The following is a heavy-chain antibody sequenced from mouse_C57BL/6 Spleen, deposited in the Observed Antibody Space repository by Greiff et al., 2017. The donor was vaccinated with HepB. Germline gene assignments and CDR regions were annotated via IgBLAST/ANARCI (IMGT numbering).Heavy chain of an antibody. Sequence: VQRVESGAELARPGASVKLSCKASGYTFTSYGISWVKQRTGQGLEWIGEIYPRSGNTYYNEKFKGKATLTADKSSSTAYMELRSLTSEDSAVYFCAREGIYYGNYVHYFDYWGQGTTLTVSS. CDR2: IYPRSGNT. J-gene: IGHJ2*01. D-gene: IGHD2-1*01. CDR3: AREGIYYGNYVHYFDY. V-gene: IGHV1-81*01. CDR1: GYTFTSYG.